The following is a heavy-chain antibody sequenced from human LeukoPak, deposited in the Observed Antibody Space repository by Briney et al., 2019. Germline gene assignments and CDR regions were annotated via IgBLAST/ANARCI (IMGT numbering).Heavy chain of an antibody. V-gene: IGHV3-48*01. CDR2: ISSSSSTI. CDR1: GFTFSSYS. Sequence: GESLKISCAASGFTFSSYSMNWVRQAPGKGLEWVSYISSSSSTIYYADSVKGRFTISRDNAKNSLYLQMNSLRAEDTAVYYCARGVYCSSTSCSHLEDWFDPWGQGTLVTVSS. J-gene: IGHJ5*02. CDR3: ARGVYCSSTSCSHLEDWFDP. D-gene: IGHD2-2*01.